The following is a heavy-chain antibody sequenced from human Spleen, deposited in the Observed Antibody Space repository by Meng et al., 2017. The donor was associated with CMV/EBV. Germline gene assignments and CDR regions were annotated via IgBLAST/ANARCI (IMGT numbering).Heavy chain of an antibody. CDR1: GFTFSNYW. CDR2: IKQDGIEK. CDR3: AREGRDLDY. V-gene: IGHV3-7*01. D-gene: IGHD2-15*01. Sequence: GESLKISCEASGFTFSNYWMSWVRQAPGKGLEWLANIKQDGIEKYYVDSVKGRFTISRDNANKSLYLHMNSLRSDDTALYYCAREGRDLDYWGQGTLVTVSS. J-gene: IGHJ4*02.